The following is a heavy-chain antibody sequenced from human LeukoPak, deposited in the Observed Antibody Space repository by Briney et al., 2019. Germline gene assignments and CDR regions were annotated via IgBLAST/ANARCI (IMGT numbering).Heavy chain of an antibody. D-gene: IGHD2-15*01. J-gene: IGHJ3*02. CDR2: IKQDGSEK. V-gene: IGHV3-7*05. CDR1: GFTVSSYW. Sequence: VGSLTLSCAASGFTVSSYWMRWVRQAPGKGLEWVANIKQDGSEKYYVDSVKGRFTTSRDNAKSSLYLQMNSLRAEDTAVYYCARGGVVGGFDIWGQGTMVTVSS. CDR3: ARGGVVGGFDI.